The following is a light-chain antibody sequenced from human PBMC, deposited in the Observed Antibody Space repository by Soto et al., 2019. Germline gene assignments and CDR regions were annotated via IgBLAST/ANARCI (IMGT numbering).Light chain of an antibody. CDR3: QGLNDYPIT. Sequence: DIQLTQSPSFLSASVGDRVTITCRASQGISSYLAWYQQKPGKAPKFLIYAASTLRGAVPSRFSGSGSGTEFTLTISSLKPEDFATYYCQGLNDYPITFGQGTRLEIK. CDR2: AAS. V-gene: IGKV1-9*01. J-gene: IGKJ5*01. CDR1: QGISSY.